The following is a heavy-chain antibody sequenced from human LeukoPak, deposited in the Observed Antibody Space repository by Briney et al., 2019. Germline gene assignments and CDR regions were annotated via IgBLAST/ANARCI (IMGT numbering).Heavy chain of an antibody. D-gene: IGHD6-19*01. CDR2: ISYDGSNK. V-gene: IGHV3-30*18. Sequence: GGSLRLSCAASGFTFSSYGMHWVRQAPGKGLEWVAVISYDGSNKYYADSVKGRFTISRGNSKNTLDLQMNSLRAEDTAVYYCAKDRGWFFGAMDVWGQGTTVTVSS. CDR3: AKDRGWFFGAMDV. CDR1: GFTFSSYG. J-gene: IGHJ6*02.